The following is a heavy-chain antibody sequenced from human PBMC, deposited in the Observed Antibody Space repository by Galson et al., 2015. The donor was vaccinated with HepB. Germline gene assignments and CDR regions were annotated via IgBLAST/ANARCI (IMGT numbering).Heavy chain of an antibody. CDR3: ARGGFVAVVTATLNNWFDP. CDR1: GYTFSSYS. V-gene: IGHV1-18*01. D-gene: IGHD2-15*01. CDR2: ISAYDSST. J-gene: IGHJ5*02. Sequence: SVKVSCKASGYTFSSYSIAWVRQAPGQGLEWMGWISAYDSSTNYAQKLQGRVTMTTETSTTTAYMELRSLRSDDTAVYYCARGGFVAVVTATLNNWFDPWGQGTLVTVSS.